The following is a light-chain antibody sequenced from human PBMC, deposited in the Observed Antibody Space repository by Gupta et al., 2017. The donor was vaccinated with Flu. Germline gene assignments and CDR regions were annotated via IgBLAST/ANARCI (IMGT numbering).Light chain of an antibody. J-gene: IGKJ1*01. V-gene: IGKV2-30*01. CDR1: QSVVYSDGNTY. CDR3: RQATHWPWT. CDR2: KGS. Sequence: DVVLTQSPLSLSVTLGQPASISCRSSQSVVYSDGNTYFNWFHQRPGQAPRRLIYKGSNRDSGVPDRFSGGWSGTDFTLTISRVEAEDVGVYFCRQATHWPWTFGQGTKVEIK.